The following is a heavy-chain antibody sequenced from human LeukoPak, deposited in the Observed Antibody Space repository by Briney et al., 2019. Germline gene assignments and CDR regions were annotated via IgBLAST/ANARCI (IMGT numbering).Heavy chain of an antibody. D-gene: IGHD3-22*01. V-gene: IGHV3-7*04. J-gene: IGHJ4*02. CDR2: IHQDGSEQ. Sequence: GGSLRLSCVASGFSSRSTWTSWVRPAQGEGLGWVANIHQDGSEQYYVDSVKGRFTSSRDNAKNSLFLQMNSLRAEDTAVYYCARDPFGMTVAVPDYWGQGTLVTVSS. CDR3: ARDPFGMTVAVPDY. CDR1: GFSSRSTW.